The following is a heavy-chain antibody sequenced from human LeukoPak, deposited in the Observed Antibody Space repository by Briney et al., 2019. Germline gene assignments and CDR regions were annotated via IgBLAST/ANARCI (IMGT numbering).Heavy chain of an antibody. J-gene: IGHJ3*02. Sequence: APVTVSFKASGYTFTSYGISWVRQAPGQGLEWMGWISAYNGNTNYAQKLQGRVTITTDTSTSTAYMELRSLRSDDTAVYYCARDVGRYAFDIWGQGTMVTVSS. CDR1: GYTFTSYG. CDR3: ARDVGRYAFDI. CDR2: ISAYNGNT. V-gene: IGHV1-18*01. D-gene: IGHD1-26*01.